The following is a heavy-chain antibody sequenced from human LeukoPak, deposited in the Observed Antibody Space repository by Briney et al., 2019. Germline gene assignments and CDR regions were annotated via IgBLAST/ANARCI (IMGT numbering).Heavy chain of an antibody. V-gene: IGHV1-2*02. J-gene: IGHJ4*02. Sequence: GASVKVSCKASGYTFTGYYMHWVRQAPGQGLEWMGWINPNSGGTNYAQKFQGRVTMTRDTSISTAYMELSRPRSDDTAVYYCARGPLLRYFDWLAHIAFDYWGQGTLVTVSS. D-gene: IGHD3-9*01. CDR2: INPNSGGT. CDR1: GYTFTGYY. CDR3: ARGPLLRYFDWLAHIAFDY.